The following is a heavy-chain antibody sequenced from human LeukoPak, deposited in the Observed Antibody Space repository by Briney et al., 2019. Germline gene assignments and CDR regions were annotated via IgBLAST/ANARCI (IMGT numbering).Heavy chain of an antibody. CDR3: ARGYSSSRSRGWFDP. Sequence: PSETLSLTCTVSGGSISYYYWNWIRQPAGKGLEWIGRIYTSGRTYYNPSLKSRVSMSVDTSKNQFSLKLSSVTAADTAVYYCARGYSSSRSRGWFDPWGQGTLVTVSS. CDR2: IYTSGRT. V-gene: IGHV4-4*07. CDR1: GGSISYYY. D-gene: IGHD6-13*01. J-gene: IGHJ5*02.